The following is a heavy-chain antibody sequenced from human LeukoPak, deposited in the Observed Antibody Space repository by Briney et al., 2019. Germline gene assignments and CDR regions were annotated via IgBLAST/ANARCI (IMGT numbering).Heavy chain of an antibody. CDR3: ARDAYYYGSGTAQEDY. J-gene: IGHJ4*02. V-gene: IGHV1-18*01. Sequence: ASVNVSCKASGYTFTSFGISWVRQAPGLGLEWMGWISAYNGKTNYAQKLQGRVTMTTDTSTSTAYMELRSLRSDVTAVYYCARDAYYYGSGTAQEDYWGQGTLVTVSS. CDR1: GYTFTSFG. D-gene: IGHD3-10*01. CDR2: ISAYNGKT.